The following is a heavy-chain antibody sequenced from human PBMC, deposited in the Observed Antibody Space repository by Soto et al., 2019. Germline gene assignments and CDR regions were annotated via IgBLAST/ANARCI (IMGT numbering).Heavy chain of an antibody. V-gene: IGHV3-15*07. J-gene: IGHJ6*02. CDR2: IKSKTDGGTT. CDR1: GFTFSNAW. CDR3: TTVPSLVPAPLLPYYYYGMDV. Sequence: PGGSLRLSCAASGFTFSNAWMNWVRQAPGKGLEWVGRIKSKTDGGTTDYAAPVKGRFTISRDDSKNTLYLQMNSLKTEDTAVYYCTTVPSLVPAPLLPYYYYGMDVWGQATTVTVSS. D-gene: IGHD2-2*01.